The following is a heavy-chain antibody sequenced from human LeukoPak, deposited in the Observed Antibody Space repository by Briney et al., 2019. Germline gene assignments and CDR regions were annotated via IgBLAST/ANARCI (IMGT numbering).Heavy chain of an antibody. CDR2: FDPEDGET. D-gene: IGHD1-1*01. J-gene: IGHJ5*02. CDR3: ATAGLERWFDP. Sequence: ASVKVSCKVSGYTLTELSMHWVRQAPGKGHEWMGGFDPEDGETIYAQKFQGRVTMTEDTSTDIAYMELSSLRSEDTAVYYCATAGLERWFDPWGQGTLVTVSS. CDR1: GYTLTELS. V-gene: IGHV1-24*01.